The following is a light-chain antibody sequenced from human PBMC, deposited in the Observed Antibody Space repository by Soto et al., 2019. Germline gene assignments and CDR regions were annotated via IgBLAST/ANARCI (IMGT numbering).Light chain of an antibody. CDR2: AAS. V-gene: IGKV3-15*01. CDR3: QEYSKWPLFT. Sequence: EIVVTQSPGILSVSPGDRATLSCRASQSVGRNLAWYQQQPGQAPPLLIYAASTRATGLPARFSGSGSGTDFTLTISSLQSEDFAVYYCQEYSKWPLFTFGPGTRVDIK. J-gene: IGKJ3*01. CDR1: QSVGRN.